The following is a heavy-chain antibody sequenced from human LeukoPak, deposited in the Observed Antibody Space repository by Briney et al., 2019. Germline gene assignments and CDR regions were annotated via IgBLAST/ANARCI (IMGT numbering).Heavy chain of an antibody. V-gene: IGHV3-7*01. CDR2: IKQDGSEK. Sequence: GGSLRLSCAASGFTFSSYWMSWVRQAPGKGLEWVANIKQDGSEKYYVDSVKGRFTISRDNAKNSLYLRMNSLRAEDTAVYYCARDLREWLTRFDYWGQGTLVTVSS. J-gene: IGHJ4*02. CDR3: ARDLREWLTRFDY. D-gene: IGHD6-19*01. CDR1: GFTFSSYW.